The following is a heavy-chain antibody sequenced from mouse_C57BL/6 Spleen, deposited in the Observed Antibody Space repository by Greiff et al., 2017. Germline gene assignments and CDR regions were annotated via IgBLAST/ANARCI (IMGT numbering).Heavy chain of an antibody. CDR3: ARQLRLQGLYAMDY. CDR2: IWTGGGT. Sequence: VKLVESGPGLVAPSQSLSITCTVSGFSLTSYAISWVRQPPGKGLEWLGVIWTGGGTNYNSALKSRLSISKDNSKSQVFLKMNSLQTDDTARYYCARQLRLQGLYAMDYWGQGTSVTVSS. J-gene: IGHJ4*01. V-gene: IGHV2-9-1*01. D-gene: IGHD3-2*02. CDR1: GFSLTSYA.